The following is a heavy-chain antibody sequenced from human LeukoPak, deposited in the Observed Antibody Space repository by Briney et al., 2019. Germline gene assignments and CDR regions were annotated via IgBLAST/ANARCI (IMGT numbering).Heavy chain of an antibody. J-gene: IGHJ4*02. CDR2: ISWYSGNI. D-gene: IGHD2-15*01. V-gene: IGHV3-9*01. CDR1: GFPFDDYA. CDR3: AKTPSIVVVPPIDFDY. Sequence: GRSLRLSCAASGFPFDDYAMHWVRQAPGKGLEGVSGISWYSGNIGYADSVKGRFNIPRHHAKHALSPQMNSLRAEDTALYYCAKTPSIVVVPPIDFDYWGQGTLVTVSS.